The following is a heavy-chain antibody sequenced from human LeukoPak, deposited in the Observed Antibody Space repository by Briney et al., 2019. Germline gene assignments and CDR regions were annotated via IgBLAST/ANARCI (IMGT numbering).Heavy chain of an antibody. D-gene: IGHD2-15*01. Sequence: GGSLRLSCAASGFTFSSYEMNWVRQAPGKGLEWVSAISGGGGSTYSADSVKGRFTISRDNSKSALSLQMNSLRVEDSAVYYCARQLGYCSDGNCYFDFWGQGALVTVSS. CDR3: ARQLGYCSDGNCYFDF. V-gene: IGHV3-23*01. CDR2: ISGGGGST. J-gene: IGHJ4*02. CDR1: GFTFSSYE.